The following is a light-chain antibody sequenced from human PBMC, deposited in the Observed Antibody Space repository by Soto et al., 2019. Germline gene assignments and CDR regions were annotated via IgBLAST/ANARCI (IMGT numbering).Light chain of an antibody. Sequence: DIQMTQSPSSLSASVGDRVTLTCRASHSMSDYLNWYRQKPGKAPELLIYAASTLHSGVPSRFSGNRSGTKFTLTVSGLKHEHCATYVYKPSISTTYTSGQGTQLEIK. CDR1: HSMSDY. V-gene: IGKV1-39*01. CDR2: AAS. CDR3: KPSISTTYT. J-gene: IGKJ2*01.